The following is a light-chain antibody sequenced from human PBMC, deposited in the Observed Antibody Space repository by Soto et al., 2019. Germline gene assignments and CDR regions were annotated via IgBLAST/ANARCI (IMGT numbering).Light chain of an antibody. CDR1: QSVSSY. Sequence: EIVLTQSPATLSLSPGERATLSCRASQSVSSYLVWYQQKPGQSPRLLIYDPSNSATGIPARFSGSGCGTAFSLTITSLEHEDFAVYDGQPRGLWPSWTFGQGNNVPIK. J-gene: IGKJ1*01. CDR2: DPS. V-gene: IGKV3-11*01. CDR3: QPRGLWPSWT.